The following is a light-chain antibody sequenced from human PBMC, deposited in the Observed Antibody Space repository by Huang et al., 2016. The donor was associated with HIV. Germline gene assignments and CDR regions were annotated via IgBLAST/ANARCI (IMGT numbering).Light chain of an antibody. V-gene: IGKV1-33*01. CDR2: DAT. J-gene: IGKJ2*03. CDR3: QQFDNVPYS. CDR1: QDISNY. Sequence: DIQMTQSPSSLSASIGDRVTITCQAMQDISNYLNWYQQKPGKAPKLLLYDATSSEAGVPSRFSGSGSGTDFTLTISRLQPEDFATYYCQQFDNVPYSFGQGTRLEIK.